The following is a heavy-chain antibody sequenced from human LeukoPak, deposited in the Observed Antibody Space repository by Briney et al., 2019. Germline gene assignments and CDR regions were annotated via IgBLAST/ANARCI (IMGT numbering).Heavy chain of an antibody. Sequence: ETLSLTCAVYGGSFSGYYWSWIRQPPGKGLEWVSSISSNSAYIYYADSVKGRFTISRDNAKNSLYLDMSTLRAEDTAVYYCVGDYWGQGTLVTVSS. CDR1: GGSFSGYY. J-gene: IGHJ4*02. V-gene: IGHV3-21*01. CDR3: VGDY. CDR2: ISSNSAYI.